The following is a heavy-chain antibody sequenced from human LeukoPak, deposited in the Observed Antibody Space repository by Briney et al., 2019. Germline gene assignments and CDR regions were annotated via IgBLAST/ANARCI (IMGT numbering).Heavy chain of an antibody. CDR3: ARLGYSGSYPVLSYGMDV. V-gene: IGHV4-59*08. D-gene: IGHD1-26*01. Sequence: SETLSLTCTVSGGSISSYYWSWIRQPPGKGLEWIGYIYYSGSTNYNPPLKSRVTISVDTSKNQFSLKLSSVTAADTAVYYCARLGYSGSYPVLSYGMDVWGQGTTVTVSS. CDR2: IYYSGST. CDR1: GGSISSYY. J-gene: IGHJ6*02.